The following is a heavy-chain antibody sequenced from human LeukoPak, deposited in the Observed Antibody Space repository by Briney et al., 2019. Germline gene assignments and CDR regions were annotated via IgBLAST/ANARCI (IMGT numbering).Heavy chain of an antibody. D-gene: IGHD3-9*01. J-gene: IGHJ4*02. CDR1: GCTFDDYA. CDR3: AKDREYDILTGYPGFDY. CDR2: ISWNSGSI. Sequence: PGRSLRLSCAASGCTFDDYAMHWVRQAPGKGLEWVSGISWNSGSIGYADSVKGRFTISRDNAKNSLYLQMNSLRAEDTALYYCAKDREYDILTGYPGFDYWGQGTLVTVSS. V-gene: IGHV3-9*01.